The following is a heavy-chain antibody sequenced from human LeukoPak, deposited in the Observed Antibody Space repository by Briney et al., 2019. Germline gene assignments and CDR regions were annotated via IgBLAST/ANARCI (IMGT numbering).Heavy chain of an antibody. CDR1: GYTFTGYY. J-gene: IGHJ4*02. V-gene: IGHV1-2*02. CDR3: AGDQSTIFGVASWYFDY. D-gene: IGHD3-3*01. Sequence: ASVKVSCKASGYTFTGYYMHWVRQAPGQGLEWMGWINPNSGGTNYAQKFQGRVTMTRDTSISTAYMELSRLRSDDTAVYYCAGDQSTIFGVASWYFDYWGQGTLVTVSS. CDR2: INPNSGGT.